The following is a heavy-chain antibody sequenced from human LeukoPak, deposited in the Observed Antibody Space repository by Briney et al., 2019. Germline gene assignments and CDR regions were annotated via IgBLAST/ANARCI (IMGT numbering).Heavy chain of an antibody. CDR1: GYTFTSYD. Sequence: GASVKVSCKASGYTFTSYDINWVRQATGQGLEWMGWMNPNSGNIGYAQKFQGRVTMTRNTSISTAYMELSSLRSEDTAVYYCARIVVVPAAVNSRYHNNWFDPWGQGTLVTVPS. V-gene: IGHV1-8*01. D-gene: IGHD2-2*01. J-gene: IGHJ5*02. CDR2: MNPNSGNI. CDR3: ARIVVVPAAVNSRYHNNWFDP.